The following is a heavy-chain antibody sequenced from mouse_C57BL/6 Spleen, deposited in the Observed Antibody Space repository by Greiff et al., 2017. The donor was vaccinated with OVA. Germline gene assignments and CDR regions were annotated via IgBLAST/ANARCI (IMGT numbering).Heavy chain of an antibody. CDR3: AREDYGSSPRFAY. V-gene: IGHV3-6*01. Sequence: EVQLKESGPGLVKPSQSLSLTCSVTGYSITSGYYWNWIRQFPGNKLEWMGYISYDGSNNYNPSLKNRISITRDTSKNQFFLKLNSVTTEDTATYYCAREDYGSSPRFAYWGQGTLVTVSA. J-gene: IGHJ3*01. CDR2: ISYDGSN. D-gene: IGHD1-1*01. CDR1: GYSITSGYY.